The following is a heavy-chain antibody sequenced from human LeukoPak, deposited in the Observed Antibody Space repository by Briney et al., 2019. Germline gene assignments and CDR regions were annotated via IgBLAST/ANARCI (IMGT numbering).Heavy chain of an antibody. J-gene: IGHJ3*02. V-gene: IGHV4-59*01. CDR1: GGSISSYY. CDR3: ARQSIAARRAFDI. D-gene: IGHD6-6*01. CDR2: IYYSGST. Sequence: SETLSLTCTVSGGSISSYYWSWIRQPPGKGLEWIGYIYYSGSTNYNPSLNSRVTISVDTSKNQFSLKLSSVTAADTAVYYCARQSIAARRAFDIWGQGTMVTVSS.